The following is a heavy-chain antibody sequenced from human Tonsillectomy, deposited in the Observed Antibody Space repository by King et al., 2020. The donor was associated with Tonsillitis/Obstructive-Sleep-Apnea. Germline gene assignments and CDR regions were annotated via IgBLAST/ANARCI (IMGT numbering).Heavy chain of an antibody. CDR1: GFTFSDYY. CDR3: ARDWGRYYDSSGHPDAFDI. CDR2: ISRSGTII. V-gene: IGHV3-11*01. J-gene: IGHJ3*02. Sequence: VQLVESGGGLVKPGGSLRLSCAASGFTFSDYYMSWIRQAPGKGLEWVSYISRSGTIIYYADSVKGRLTISRDNAKNSLYWQMNSLRAEDTAVYYCARDWGRYYDSSGHPDAFDIWGQGTMVTVSS. D-gene: IGHD3-22*01.